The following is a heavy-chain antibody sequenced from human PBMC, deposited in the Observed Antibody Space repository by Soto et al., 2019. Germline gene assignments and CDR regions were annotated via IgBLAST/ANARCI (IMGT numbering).Heavy chain of an antibody. J-gene: IGHJ6*02. D-gene: IGHD3-10*01. CDR1: GFTFSSYG. V-gene: IGHV3-33*01. CDR3: ARDRVRGTPAYGMDV. CDR2: IWYDGSNK. Sequence: QVQLVESGGGVVQPGRSLRLSCAASGFTFSSYGMHWVRQAPGKGLEWVAVIWYDGSNKYYADSVKGRFTISRDNSKNTLYLQMNSLGAEDTAVYYCARDRVRGTPAYGMDVWGQGTTVTVSS.